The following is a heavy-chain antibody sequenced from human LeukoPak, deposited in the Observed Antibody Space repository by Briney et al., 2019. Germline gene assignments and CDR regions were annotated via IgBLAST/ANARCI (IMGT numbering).Heavy chain of an antibody. CDR1: GFTFSSYS. D-gene: IGHD6-13*01. Sequence: GGSLRLSCAASGFTFSSYSMSWVRQAPGKGVEWVSSISSSSSYIYYADSVKGRFTISRDNAKNSLYLQMNSLRAEDTAVYYCASIAAAGRDFDYWGQGTLVTVSS. CDR3: ASIAAAGRDFDY. V-gene: IGHV3-21*01. J-gene: IGHJ4*02. CDR2: ISSSSSYI.